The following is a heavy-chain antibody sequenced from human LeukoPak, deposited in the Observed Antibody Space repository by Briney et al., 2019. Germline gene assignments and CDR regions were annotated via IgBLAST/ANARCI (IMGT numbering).Heavy chain of an antibody. CDR2: INWSGGTK. CDR3: ARYRGRVGAAVY. J-gene: IGHJ4*02. CDR1: GFTFSSYW. D-gene: IGHD1-26*01. Sequence: GGSLRLSCAASGFTFSSYWMNWVRQVPGKGLEWVAGINWSGGTKDYADSVKGRFIISRDNANNALYLPMTGLRAEDTAFYDSARYRGRVGAAVYWGQGTLVTVSS. V-gene: IGHV3-20*01.